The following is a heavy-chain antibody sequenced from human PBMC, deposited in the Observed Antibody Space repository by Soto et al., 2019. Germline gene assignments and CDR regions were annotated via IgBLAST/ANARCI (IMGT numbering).Heavy chain of an antibody. CDR1: GGSISSYY. CDR3: ARLGRLRFLEWGGSYYYYYMDV. D-gene: IGHD3-3*01. J-gene: IGHJ6*03. CDR2: IYYSGST. V-gene: IGHV4-59*01. Sequence: TSETLSLTCTVSGGSISSYYWSWIRQPPGKGLEWIGYIYYSGSTNYNPSLKSRVTISVDTSKNQFSLKLSSVTAADTAVYYCARLGRLRFLEWGGSYYYYYMDVWGKGTTVTVSS.